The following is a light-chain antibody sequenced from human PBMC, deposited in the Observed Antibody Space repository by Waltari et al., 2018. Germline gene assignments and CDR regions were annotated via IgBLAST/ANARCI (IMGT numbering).Light chain of an antibody. CDR2: AAS. V-gene: IGKV1-NL1*01. CDR1: QGISNS. Sequence: DIQMTQSPSSLSASVGDRVPITCRASQGISNSLAWYQQKPGKAPKLLLYAASRLESGVPSRFSGSGSGTDYTLTISSLQPEDFATYYCQQYYSTPPEWTFGQGTKVEIK. J-gene: IGKJ1*01. CDR3: QQYYSTPPEWT.